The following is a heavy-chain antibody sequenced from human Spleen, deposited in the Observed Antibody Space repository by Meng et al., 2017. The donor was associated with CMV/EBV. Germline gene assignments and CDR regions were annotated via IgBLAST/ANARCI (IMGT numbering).Heavy chain of an antibody. CDR3: ARGRGDDLWSGFYYYFDN. J-gene: IGHJ4*02. D-gene: IGHD3-3*01. CDR2: VYSSGST. CDR1: GVSISNFY. Sequence: SETLSLTCTVSGVSISNFYWGWIRQPPGGGLEWLGNVYSSGSTNYNPSLKSRVTMSVDTSRSQFSLNLASVTAADTATYFCARGRGDDLWSGFYYYFDNWGQGALVT. V-gene: IGHV4-59*01.